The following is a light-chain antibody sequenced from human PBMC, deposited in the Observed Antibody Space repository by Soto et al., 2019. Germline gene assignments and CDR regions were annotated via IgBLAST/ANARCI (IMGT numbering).Light chain of an antibody. Sequence: EIVITQSPATLSVSPGERAPLSCRASQSVGYNLAWYQQKPGQGPRLLIYGASSRATGTPDRFSGSGSGTEFTLTISRLQSEDFAVYYCQHYNDWWTFGQGTKVDIK. CDR3: QHYNDWWT. V-gene: IGKV3D-15*01. CDR2: GAS. J-gene: IGKJ1*01. CDR1: QSVGYN.